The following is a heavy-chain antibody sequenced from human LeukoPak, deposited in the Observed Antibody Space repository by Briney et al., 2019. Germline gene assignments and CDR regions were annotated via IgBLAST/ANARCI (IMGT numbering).Heavy chain of an antibody. CDR2: IYYSGST. Sequence: PSETLSLTCSVSGGSISSSGYYWGWIRQPPGKGLEWIGTIYYSGSTYYNPSLKSRVTISVDTFKNQFSLNLRSVTAADTAVYYCARHPPYTAYSGSWGGNYFDYWGQGTLVTVSS. V-gene: IGHV4-39*01. D-gene: IGHD6-13*01. CDR3: ARHPPYTAYSGSWGGNYFDY. CDR1: GGSISSSGYY. J-gene: IGHJ4*02.